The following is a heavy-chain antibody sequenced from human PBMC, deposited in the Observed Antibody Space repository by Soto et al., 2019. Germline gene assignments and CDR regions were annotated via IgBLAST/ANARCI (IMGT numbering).Heavy chain of an antibody. CDR2: IHYSGCT. V-gene: IGHV4-59*01. Sequence: PWETLSLTCTVSGGSISSYYWSWIRQPPGKGLEWIGYIHYSGCTNYNPSLKSRVTISVDTSKNQFSLKLSSVTAADTAVYYCAREGSAPRAGYYGMDVWGQGTTVTVSS. CDR3: AREGSAPRAGYYGMDV. J-gene: IGHJ6*02. CDR1: GGSISSYY.